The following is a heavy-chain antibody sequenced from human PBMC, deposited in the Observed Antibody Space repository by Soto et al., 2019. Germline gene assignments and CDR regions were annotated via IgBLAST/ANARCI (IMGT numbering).Heavy chain of an antibody. CDR1: GFTFSDYY. D-gene: IGHD6-6*01. Sequence: GGSLRLCCAASGFTFSDYYMSWIRQAPGRGLEWVSYISNSGSTIYYADSVKGRFTISRDNAKNSLYLQMNGLRAEDTAVYYCARDRGSYSSSSMDVWGQGTTVTVSS. CDR2: ISNSGSTI. J-gene: IGHJ6*02. V-gene: IGHV3-11*01. CDR3: ARDRGSYSSSSMDV.